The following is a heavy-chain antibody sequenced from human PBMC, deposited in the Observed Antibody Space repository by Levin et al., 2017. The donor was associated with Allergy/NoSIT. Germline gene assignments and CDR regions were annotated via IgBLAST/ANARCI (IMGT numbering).Heavy chain of an antibody. CDR2: ITSSGSCT. J-gene: IGHJ3*02. CDR1: GFTFSNYA. Sequence: PGGSLRLSCAASGFTFSNYAMSWVRQAPGKGLQWVSGITSSGSCTFHADSVKGRFTISRDNSMNTLFLQMNSLRAGDTAIYHCAREGGDGTEGAFDIWGQGTTVTVSS. D-gene: IGHD2-21*02. V-gene: IGHV3-23*01. CDR3: AREGGDGTEGAFDI.